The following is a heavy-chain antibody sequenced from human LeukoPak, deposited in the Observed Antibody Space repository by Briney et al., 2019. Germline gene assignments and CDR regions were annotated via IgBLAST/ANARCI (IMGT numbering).Heavy chain of an antibody. CDR1: GFTFSSYA. J-gene: IGHJ4*02. V-gene: IGHV3-23*01. CDR2: VSSNGGST. CDR3: AKLAHSSSPHIDY. D-gene: IGHD6-6*01. Sequence: TGGSLRLSCAAYGFTFSSYAMSWVRQAPWKELEWVSTVSSNGGSTYYADSVKGRFTLSRDNSKNTLYVQVNSLRAEDTGVYYCAKLAHSSSPHIDYWGQGTVVTVSS.